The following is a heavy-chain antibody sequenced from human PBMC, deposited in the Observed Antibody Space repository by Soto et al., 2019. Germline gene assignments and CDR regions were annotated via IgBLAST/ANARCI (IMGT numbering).Heavy chain of an antibody. D-gene: IGHD5-18*01. CDR1: GGSISTYY. CDR2: IYYSGTA. V-gene: IGHV4-59*01. J-gene: IGHJ6*02. Sequence: QVQLRESGPGLVKSSETLSLTCTVSGGSISTYYWSWVRQPPGKGLEWIGYIYYSGTATYNPTLRSRVGISVDTSKEQFTLRLSSVTAADTAVYYCARGDRIQVGALAGRFNCHGLDVWGQGTTVTV. CDR3: ARGDRIQVGALAGRFNCHGLDV.